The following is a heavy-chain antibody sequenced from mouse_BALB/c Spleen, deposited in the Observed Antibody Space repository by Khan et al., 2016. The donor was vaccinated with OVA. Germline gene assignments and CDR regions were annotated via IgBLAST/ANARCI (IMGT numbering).Heavy chain of an antibody. V-gene: IGHV9-3-1*01. D-gene: IGHD2-10*01. Sequence: QIQLVQSGPDLKKPGETVKISCKVSGHTFTNYGMNWVKQAPGKGLKWMGWINTYTGEPTYADDFNGRFAFSLETSASTAYLQINNLKNEDTATYFCTRPPYCSYAMDNWGQGTSVTVSS. CDR3: TRPPYCSYAMDN. CDR1: GHTFTNYG. J-gene: IGHJ4*01. CDR2: INTYTGEP.